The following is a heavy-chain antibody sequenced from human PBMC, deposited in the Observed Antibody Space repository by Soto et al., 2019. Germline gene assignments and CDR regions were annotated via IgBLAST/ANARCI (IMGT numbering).Heavy chain of an antibody. CDR2: IYYSGST. CDR3: ARIAAAGTFLVLGMDV. Sequence: PSETLSLTCTVSGGSISSYYWSWIRQPPGKGLEWIGYIYYSGSTNYNPSLKSRVTISVDTSKNQFSLKLSSVTAADTAVYYCARIAAAGTFLVLGMDVWGQGTTVSVSS. D-gene: IGHD6-13*01. J-gene: IGHJ6*02. CDR1: GGSISSYY. V-gene: IGHV4-59*01.